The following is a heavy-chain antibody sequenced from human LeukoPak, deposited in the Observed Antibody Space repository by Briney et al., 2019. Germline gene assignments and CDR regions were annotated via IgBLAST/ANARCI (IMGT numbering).Heavy chain of an antibody. CDR1: GITFSSYA. V-gene: IGHV3-30-3*01. D-gene: IGHD2-15*01. CDR3: ASPLFQGYCSGGSCYQIDY. J-gene: IGHJ4*02. CDR2: ISYDGSNK. Sequence: GGSLRLSCAASGITFSSYAMHWVRQAPGKGLEWVAVISYDGSNKYYADSVKGRFTISRDNSKNTLYLQMNSLRAEDTAVYYCASPLFQGYCSGGSCYQIDYWGQGTLVTVSS.